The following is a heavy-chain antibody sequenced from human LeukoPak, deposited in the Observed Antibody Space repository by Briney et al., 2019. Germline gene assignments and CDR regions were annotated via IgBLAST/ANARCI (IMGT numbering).Heavy chain of an antibody. CDR2: INWNGGST. J-gene: IGHJ6*03. V-gene: IGHV3-20*04. CDR3: ARDQVGDYYMDV. CDR1: GFTFSSYA. D-gene: IGHD3-16*01. Sequence: PGGSLRLSCAASGFTFSSYAMHWVRQAPGKGLEWVSGINWNGGSTGCADSVKGRFTISRDNAKNSLYLQMNSLRAEDTALYYCARDQVGDYYMDVWGKGTTVTVSS.